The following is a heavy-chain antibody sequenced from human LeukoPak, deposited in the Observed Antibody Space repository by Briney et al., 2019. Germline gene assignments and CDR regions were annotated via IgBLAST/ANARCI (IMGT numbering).Heavy chain of an antibody. Sequence: PSETLSLTCAVSGASISSYYWSWIRQPAGKGLEWIGHIYTSGSTNYNPSLKSRVTMSEDTSKNQFSLKLSSVTVADTAVYYCARGRYYYDSTDYSPFHIWGQGTMVTVSS. CDR2: IYTSGST. J-gene: IGHJ3*02. CDR3: ARGRYYYDSTDYSPFHI. D-gene: IGHD3-22*01. CDR1: GASISSYY. V-gene: IGHV4-4*07.